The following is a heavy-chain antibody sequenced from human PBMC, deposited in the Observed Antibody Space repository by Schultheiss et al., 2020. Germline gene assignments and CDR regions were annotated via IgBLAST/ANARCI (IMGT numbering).Heavy chain of an antibody. CDR3: ARGDGPANYYYDGMDL. J-gene: IGHJ6*02. CDR2: IDPGNGAT. V-gene: IGHV1-2*06. D-gene: IGHD5-24*01. Sequence: GSVKVSCKASGYTFTGYYMHWVRQAPGQGLEWMGRIDPGNGATNYAQKFQGRVTMTSDTSIITVYMELSRLRSDDTAVYYCARGDGPANYYYDGMDLWGQGTTVTVAS. CDR1: GYTFTGYY.